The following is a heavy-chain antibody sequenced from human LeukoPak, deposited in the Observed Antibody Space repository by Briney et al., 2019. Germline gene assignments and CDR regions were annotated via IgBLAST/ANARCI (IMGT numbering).Heavy chain of an antibody. CDR2: ITHSGSTI. Sequence: PGGSLRLSCAASGFTFSSYAMNWLRQAPGKGLEWISYITHSGSTITYADSVKGRFTISRDNAKNSLYLQMNSLSAEDTAVYFCARDPEGEWELPFDYWGQGTLVTVSS. D-gene: IGHD1-26*01. J-gene: IGHJ4*02. CDR1: GFTFSSYA. V-gene: IGHV3-48*01. CDR3: ARDPEGEWELPFDY.